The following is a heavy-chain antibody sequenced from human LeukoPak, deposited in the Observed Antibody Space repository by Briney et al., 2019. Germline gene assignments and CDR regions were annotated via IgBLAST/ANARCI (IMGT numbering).Heavy chain of an antibody. J-gene: IGHJ6*02. CDR3: TTDLRRAVAGHGMDV. CDR2: SKSKADGGTA. V-gene: IGHV3-15*01. CDR1: GFTFSIAW. D-gene: IGHD6-19*01. Sequence: GGSLRLSCADSGFTFSIAWMNWVRQTPGKGLEWVGRSKSKADGGTADYAAPLKGRFSISRNDSKNTLYLQMNSLKTEATAVYYCTTDLRRAVAGHGMDVWGQGTTVTVSS.